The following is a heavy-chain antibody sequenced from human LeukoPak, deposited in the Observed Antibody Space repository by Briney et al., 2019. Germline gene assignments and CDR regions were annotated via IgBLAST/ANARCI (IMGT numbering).Heavy chain of an antibody. CDR1: GYTFTGYY. D-gene: IGHD3-3*01. J-gene: IGHJ4*02. Sequence: ASVKVSCKASGYTFTGYYMHWVRQAPGPGLEWMGWINPNSGGTNYAQKFQGRVTMTRDTSISTAYMELSRLRSDDTAVYYCARVSDFWSGYGYWGQGTLVTVSS. CDR2: INPNSGGT. V-gene: IGHV1-2*02. CDR3: ARVSDFWSGYGY.